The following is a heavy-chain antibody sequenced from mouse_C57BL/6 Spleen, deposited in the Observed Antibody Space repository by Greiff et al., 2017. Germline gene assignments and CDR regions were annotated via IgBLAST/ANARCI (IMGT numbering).Heavy chain of an antibody. CDR3: ARYYSDYVFDY. V-gene: IGHV1-64*01. CDR1: GYTFTSYW. CDR2: IHPNSGST. J-gene: IGHJ2*01. Sequence: QVQLQQSGAELVKPGASVKLSCKASGYTFTSYWMHWVKQRPGQGLEWIGMIHPNSGSTNYNEKFKSKATLTVDKSSSTAYMQLSSLTSEDSAVYYCARYYSDYVFDYWGQGTTLTVSS. D-gene: IGHD2-13*01.